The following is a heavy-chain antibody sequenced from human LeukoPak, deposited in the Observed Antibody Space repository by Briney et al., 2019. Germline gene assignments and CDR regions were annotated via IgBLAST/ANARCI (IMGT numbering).Heavy chain of an antibody. CDR1: GGSFSGYY. CDR2: INHSGRT. D-gene: IGHD2-2*01. Sequence: SETLSLTCAVYGGSFSGYYWSWIRQPPGKGLEWIGEINHSGRTNYNPSLKSRVTISEDTSKKQFSLKLSSVTPEDTAVYYCTREYSPSWYDRFDHWGQGTLVTVSS. CDR3: TREYSPSWYDRFDH. J-gene: IGHJ4*02. V-gene: IGHV4-34*01.